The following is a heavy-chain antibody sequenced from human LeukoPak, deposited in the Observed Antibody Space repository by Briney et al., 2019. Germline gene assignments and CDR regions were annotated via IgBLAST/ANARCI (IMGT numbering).Heavy chain of an antibody. J-gene: IGHJ4*02. D-gene: IGHD3-10*01. CDR1: GFTFSSYA. CDR2: ISGSGGST. Sequence: AGSLRLSCAASGFTFSSYAMSWVRQRPGKGLEWDSAISGSGGSTYYADSVKGRFTISRDNSKNTLYLQMNSLRAEDTAVYYCAKEAYYGSGSWFDYWGQGTLVTVSS. V-gene: IGHV3-23*01. CDR3: AKEAYYGSGSWFDY.